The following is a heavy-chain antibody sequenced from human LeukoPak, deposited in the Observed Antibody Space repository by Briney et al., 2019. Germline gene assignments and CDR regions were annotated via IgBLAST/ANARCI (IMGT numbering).Heavy chain of an antibody. CDR1: GYTFTSHD. V-gene: IGHV1-8*01. J-gene: IGHJ6*02. CDR2: MNPNSGNT. D-gene: IGHD3-3*01. CDR3: ARGRLYYDFWSGYYRAAYYYYYGMDV. Sequence: WASVKVSRKASGYTFTSHDINWVRQATGQGLEWMGWMNPNSGNTGYAQKFQGRVTMTRNTSISTAYMELSSLRSEDTAVYYCARGRLYYDFWSGYYRAAYYYYYGMDVWGQGTTVTVSS.